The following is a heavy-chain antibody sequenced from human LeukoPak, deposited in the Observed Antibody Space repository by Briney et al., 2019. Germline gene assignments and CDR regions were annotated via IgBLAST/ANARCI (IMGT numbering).Heavy chain of an antibody. V-gene: IGHV3-21*01. D-gene: IGHD3-10*01. CDR1: GFTFSSYS. Sequence: GSLRLSCAASGFTFSSYSMNWVRQAPGKGLEWVSSISSSSSYIYYADSVKGRFTISRDNAKNSLFLQVNSLRAEDTAVYYCARGVNYHGSGSYLRDWFDPWGQGTLVTVSS. CDR3: ARGVNYHGSGSYLRDWFDP. CDR2: ISSSSSYI. J-gene: IGHJ5*02.